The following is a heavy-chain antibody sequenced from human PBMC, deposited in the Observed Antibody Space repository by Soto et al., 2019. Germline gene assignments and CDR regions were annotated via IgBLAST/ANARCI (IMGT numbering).Heavy chain of an antibody. Sequence: AAVQVSCKASGYTFNTYGITWVRQAPGQGLEWVGWISAYNGNTNYAQKLQGRVTMTTDTSTSTAYMELRSLRSDDTAVYYCARERGDGESYYYYGMDVWGQGTTVTVSS. CDR2: ISAYNGNT. CDR1: GYTFNTYG. V-gene: IGHV1-18*04. J-gene: IGHJ6*02. CDR3: ARERGDGESYYYYGMDV.